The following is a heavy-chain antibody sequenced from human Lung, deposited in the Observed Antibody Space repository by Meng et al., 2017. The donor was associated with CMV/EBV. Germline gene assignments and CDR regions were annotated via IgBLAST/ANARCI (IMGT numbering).Heavy chain of an antibody. CDR2: INHNSGVT. V-gene: IGHV1-2*06. J-gene: IGHJ5*02. D-gene: IGHD1-14*01. CDR3: ARDVPGKGFDP. Sequence: VQMVQSGAERKKPGASVKVSCKTSGYTFINYSMYWLRQAPGQGLAWMGRINHNSGVTDYAHNFEGRITMTRDTSSTPVSLGLSGLRADDTAVYYCARDVPGKGFDPWGKGPLVTVSS. CDR1: GYTFINYS.